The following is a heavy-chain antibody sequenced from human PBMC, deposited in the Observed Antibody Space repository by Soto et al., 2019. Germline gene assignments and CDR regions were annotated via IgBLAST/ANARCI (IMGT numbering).Heavy chain of an antibody. V-gene: IGHV1-69*04. D-gene: IGHD3-3*01. J-gene: IGHJ6*03. CDR1: GYTFNSYD. CDR2: MIPIRGIA. CDR3: ARERGGRTIFGVVTYYYYMDV. Sequence: ASVKVSCKASGYTFNSYDINWVRQATGQGLEWMGRMIPIRGIANYAQKFQGRVTITANKSTSTAYMELSSLRSEDTAVYYCARERGGRTIFGVVTYYYYMDVWGKGTTVPVSS.